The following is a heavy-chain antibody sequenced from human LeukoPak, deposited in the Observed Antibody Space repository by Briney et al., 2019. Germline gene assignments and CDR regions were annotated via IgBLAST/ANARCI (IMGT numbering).Heavy chain of an antibody. CDR1: GFTFSDYW. J-gene: IGHJ6*02. V-gene: IGHV3-74*01. D-gene: IGHD3-3*01. CDR2: INSDGSSI. Sequence: GGSLRLSCAASGFTFSDYWMHWVRQAPGKGLVWVSRINSDGSSISYADSVKGRFTISRDNAKNTLYLQMNSLRAEDTAVYYCARGYYDFWSGYYNYGMDVWGQGTTVTVSS. CDR3: ARGYYDFWSGYYNYGMDV.